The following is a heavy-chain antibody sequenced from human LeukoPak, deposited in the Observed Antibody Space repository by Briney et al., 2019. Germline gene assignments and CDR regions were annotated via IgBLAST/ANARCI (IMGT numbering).Heavy chain of an antibody. J-gene: IGHJ4*02. D-gene: IGHD3-10*01. V-gene: IGHV1-2*02. Sequence: GASVKVSCKASGCTFTGYYMHWVRQAPGQGLEWMGWINPNSGGTNYAQKFQGRVTMTRDTSISTAYMELSRLRSDDTAVYYCARDRESQNSFGYWGQGTLVTVSS. CDR1: GCTFTGYY. CDR2: INPNSGGT. CDR3: ARDRESQNSFGY.